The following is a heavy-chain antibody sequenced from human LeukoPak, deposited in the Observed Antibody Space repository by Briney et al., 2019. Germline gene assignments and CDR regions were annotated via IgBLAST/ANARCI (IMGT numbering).Heavy chain of an antibody. D-gene: IGHD3-9*01. Sequence: SETLSLTCTVSGGSISSSSYYWGWIRQPPGKGLEWIGSIYYSGSTYYNPSLKSRATISVDTSKNQFSLKLSSVTAADTAVYYCARDFDWLLSTDYWGQGTLVTVSS. J-gene: IGHJ4*02. CDR3: ARDFDWLLSTDY. CDR2: IYYSGST. V-gene: IGHV4-39*02. CDR1: GGSISSSSYY.